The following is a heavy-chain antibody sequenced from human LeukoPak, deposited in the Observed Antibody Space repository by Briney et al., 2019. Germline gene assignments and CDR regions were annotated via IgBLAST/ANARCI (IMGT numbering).Heavy chain of an antibody. D-gene: IGHD3-3*01. V-gene: IGHV3-74*01. CDR3: VSGSLQSGYNFDY. CDR1: GFTFSNYW. Sequence: GGSLRLSCAASGFTFSNYWMHWIRQVPGKGLVWVSHIKYDGSATNYADSVKGRFTISRDNAKNTLYLQMNSLRAEDTAVYYCVSGSLQSGYNFDYWGQGTLVTVSS. J-gene: IGHJ4*02. CDR2: IKYDGSAT.